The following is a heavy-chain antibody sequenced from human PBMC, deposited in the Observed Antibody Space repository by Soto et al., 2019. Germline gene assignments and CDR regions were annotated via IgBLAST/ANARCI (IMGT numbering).Heavy chain of an antibody. D-gene: IGHD3-16*01. CDR2: ISYDGSNK. J-gene: IGHJ6*02. V-gene: IGHV3-30*04. CDR1: GFTFSSYA. Sequence: GGSLRLSCAASGFTFSSYAMHWVRQAPGKGLEWVAVISYDGSNKYYAYSLKGRFSISIDNSKNTLYLQMNSLRAEATAVYYCAIDPSITPYYGMDVLGQGTTVTVSS. CDR3: AIDPSITPYYGMDV.